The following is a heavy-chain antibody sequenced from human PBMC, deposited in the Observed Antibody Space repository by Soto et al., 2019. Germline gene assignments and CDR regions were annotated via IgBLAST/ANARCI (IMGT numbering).Heavy chain of an antibody. CDR1: GGSITSYF. CDR2: IYHSGST. V-gene: IGHV4-59*04. J-gene: IGHJ6*01. Sequence: SETLSLTCTVSGGSITSYFWSWIRQPPGKGLEWIGYIYHSGSTYYNPSLKSRVTISVDRSKNQFSLKLSSVTAADTAVYYCARHARYCSSTSCYGSYYYGLDVWGQGTTVTVSS. D-gene: IGHD2-2*01. CDR3: ARHARYCSSTSCYGSYYYGLDV.